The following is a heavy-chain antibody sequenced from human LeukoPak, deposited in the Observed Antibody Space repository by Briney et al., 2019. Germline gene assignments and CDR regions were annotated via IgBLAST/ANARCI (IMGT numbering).Heavy chain of an antibody. CDR2: IKQDGSDK. CDR1: GFTFSSYW. Sequence: PGGSLRLSCVASGFTFSSYWMSWVRQAPGKGLEWAANIKQDGSDKYYVDSVKGRFTISRDNAKNSLYLQMNSLRAEDTAVHYCASGQKLRFWGQGTLVTVSS. D-gene: IGHD6-13*01. J-gene: IGHJ4*02. CDR3: ASGQKLRF. V-gene: IGHV3-7*01.